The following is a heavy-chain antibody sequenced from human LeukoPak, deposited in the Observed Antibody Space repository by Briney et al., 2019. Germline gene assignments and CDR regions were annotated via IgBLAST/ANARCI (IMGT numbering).Heavy chain of an antibody. CDR1: GFTFGDYA. CDR3: TRIGGTYYYDSSGYYYPDY. J-gene: IGHJ4*02. D-gene: IGHD3-22*01. CDR2: IRSKAYGGTT. Sequence: PGGSLRLSCTASGFTFGDYAMSWVRQAPGKGLEWVGFIRSKAYGGTTEYAASVKGRFTISRDDSKSIAYLQMNNLKTEDTAVYYCTRIGGTYYYDSSGYYYPDYWGQGTLVTVSS. V-gene: IGHV3-49*04.